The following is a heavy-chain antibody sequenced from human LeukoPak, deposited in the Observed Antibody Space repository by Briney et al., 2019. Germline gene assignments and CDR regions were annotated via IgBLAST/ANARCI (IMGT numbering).Heavy chain of an antibody. CDR2: ISGSSSTI. D-gene: IGHD5-18*01. CDR3: ARGGYGYTYGYGDY. J-gene: IGHJ4*02. Sequence: PGGSLRLSCAASGFTFSTYEMNWVRQAPGKGLEWVSYISGSSSTIYYADSVKGRFTISRDNAKNSLYLQMNSLRDEDTAVYYCARGGYGYTYGYGDYWGQGTLVTVSS. V-gene: IGHV3-48*02. CDR1: GFTFSTYE.